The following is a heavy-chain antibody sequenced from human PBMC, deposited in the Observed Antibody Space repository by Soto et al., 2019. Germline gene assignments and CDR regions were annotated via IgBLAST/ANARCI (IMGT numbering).Heavy chain of an antibody. CDR2: ISSSSFI. CDR3: AKDRGDSNPSEFDF. Sequence: GGSLRLSCAASGFTFSSYSMNWVRQAPGKGLEWVSSISSSSFIYYADSVKGRFTISRDNAKNSLFLQMNSLRAEDTAVYYCAKDRGDSNPSEFDFWGQGTLVTVSS. D-gene: IGHD3-10*01. CDR1: GFTFSSYS. V-gene: IGHV3-21*01. J-gene: IGHJ4*02.